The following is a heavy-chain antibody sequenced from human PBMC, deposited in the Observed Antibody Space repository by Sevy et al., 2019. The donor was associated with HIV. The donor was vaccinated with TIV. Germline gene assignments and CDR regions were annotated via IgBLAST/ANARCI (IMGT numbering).Heavy chain of an antibody. D-gene: IGHD2-2*01. J-gene: IGHJ3*02. CDR3: AKDTCSSTSCYYQDAFDI. V-gene: IGHV3-23*01. Sequence: GGSLRLSYAASGFTFSSYAMNWVRQAPGKGLEWVSGISDSGGSTYYADSVKGRFTISRDNSKNTLYLQMNSLRAEDTAVYYCAKDTCSSTSCYYQDAFDIWGQGTMVTVSS. CDR2: ISDSGGST. CDR1: GFTFSSYA.